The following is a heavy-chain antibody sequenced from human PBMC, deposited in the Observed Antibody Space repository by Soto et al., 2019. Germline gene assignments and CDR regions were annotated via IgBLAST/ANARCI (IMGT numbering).Heavy chain of an antibody. D-gene: IGHD2-21*02. V-gene: IGHV3-23*01. Sequence: EVQLSESGGAKVQPGASLRLSCAASGLTYNSHTMSWVRQAPGKGPEWVSTIAPDGVNTHYADSVKGRFTIARDNSRNTLLLYMDSLRVEDTAIYYCVSWVTAHFDYWGPGTEVFVSS. CDR2: IAPDGVNT. CDR3: VSWVTAHFDY. J-gene: IGHJ4*02. CDR1: GLTYNSHT.